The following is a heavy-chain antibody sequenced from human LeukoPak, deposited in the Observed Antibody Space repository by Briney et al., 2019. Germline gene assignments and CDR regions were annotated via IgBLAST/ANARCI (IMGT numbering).Heavy chain of an antibody. Sequence: GGSLRLSCAASGFTFSSYGMHWVRQAPGKGLEWVAFIRYDGSSKFYADSVKGRFTISRDNSKNTLYLQMQSLRAEDRAFYYCARESESYDSSGSTFDYWGKGTLVTVSS. CDR1: GFTFSSYG. CDR3: ARESESYDSSGSTFDY. V-gene: IGHV3-30*02. J-gene: IGHJ4*02. CDR2: IRYDGSSK. D-gene: IGHD3-22*01.